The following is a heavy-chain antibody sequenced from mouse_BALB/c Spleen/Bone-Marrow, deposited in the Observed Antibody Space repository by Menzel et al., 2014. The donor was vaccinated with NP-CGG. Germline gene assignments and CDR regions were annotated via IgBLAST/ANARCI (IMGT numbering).Heavy chain of an antibody. Sequence: VKLQESGAEFVMPGASVKMSCKASGYTFTDKWMHWVKQRPGQGLEWIGAIDTSDSYINYNQKFEGKASLTVDASSSTAYMHLSSLTSDDSAVYYCARGGHDFSLDYWGQGTSVIVSS. CDR1: GYTFTDKW. CDR3: ARGGHDFSLDY. V-gene: IGHV1-69*01. J-gene: IGHJ4*01. CDR2: IDTSDSYI. D-gene: IGHD2-4*01.